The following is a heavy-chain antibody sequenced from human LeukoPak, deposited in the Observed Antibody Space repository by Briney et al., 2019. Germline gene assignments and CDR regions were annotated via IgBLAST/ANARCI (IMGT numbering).Heavy chain of an antibody. V-gene: IGHV3-23*01. D-gene: IGHD6-13*01. J-gene: IGHJ4*02. CDR3: ARLSSSGWYPYYFDS. Sequence: GGSLRLSCAASGFTFSSYAMSWVRQAPGKGLEWVSAISGSGGSTYYADSVKGRFTISRDNSKNTLYLQMNSLRAEDTAVYYCARLSSSGWYPYYFDSWGQGTLVTVSS. CDR1: GFTFSSYA. CDR2: ISGSGGST.